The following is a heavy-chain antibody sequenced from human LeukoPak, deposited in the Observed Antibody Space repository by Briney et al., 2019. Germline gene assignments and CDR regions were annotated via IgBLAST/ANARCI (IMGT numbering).Heavy chain of an antibody. D-gene: IGHD3-9*01. CDR1: GFTFSSYA. J-gene: IGHJ4*02. Sequence: GGSLRLSCAAPGFTFSSYAMSWVRQAPGKGLEWVSAISGSGGSTYYADSVKGRFTISRDNSKNTLYLQMNSLRAEDTAVYHCAKDLRYFDWLYEFDYWGQGTLVTVSS. V-gene: IGHV3-23*01. CDR3: AKDLRYFDWLYEFDY. CDR2: ISGSGGST.